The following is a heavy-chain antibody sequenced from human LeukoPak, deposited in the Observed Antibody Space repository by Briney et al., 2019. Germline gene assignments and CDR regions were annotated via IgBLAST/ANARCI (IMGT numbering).Heavy chain of an antibody. J-gene: IGHJ4*02. V-gene: IGHV1-2*02. CDR3: ASALGWIGVTDTHS. Sequence: ASLKSSCEAPGDIFTDDYIHWGRQAPGQGREWMGCINPHTGATSYAQTFQGRVTMTRDTSISTAYMELTRLSSDDAALYYCASALGWIGVTDTHSWGQGTLVTVSS. CDR2: INPHTGAT. D-gene: IGHD2-21*02. CDR1: GDIFTDDY.